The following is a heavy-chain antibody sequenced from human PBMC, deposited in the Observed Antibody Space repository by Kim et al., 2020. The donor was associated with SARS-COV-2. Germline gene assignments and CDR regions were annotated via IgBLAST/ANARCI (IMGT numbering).Heavy chain of an antibody. D-gene: IGHD3-10*02. CDR2: ISSSGSTI. Sequence: GGSLRLSCAASGFTFSDYYMSWIRQAPGKGLEWVSYISSSGSTIYYADSVKGRFTISRDNAKNSLYLQMNSLRAEDTAVYYCARVCSEPQVSRYWYFDLWGRGTLVTVSS. CDR3: ARVCSEPQVSRYWYFDL. CDR1: GFTFSDYY. V-gene: IGHV3-11*04. J-gene: IGHJ2*01.